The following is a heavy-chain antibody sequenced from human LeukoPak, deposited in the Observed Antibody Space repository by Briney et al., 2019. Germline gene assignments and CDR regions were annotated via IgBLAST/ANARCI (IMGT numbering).Heavy chain of an antibody. V-gene: IGHV7-4-1*02. Sequence: GASVKVSCKASGYTFTSYAMNWVRQAPGQGLEWMGWINTNTGNPTYAQGFTGRFVFSLDTSVSTAYLQISSLKAEDTAVYYCAREGTIFGVVKIDYWGQGTLVTVSS. CDR2: INTNTGNP. CDR1: GYTFTSYA. J-gene: IGHJ4*02. D-gene: IGHD3-3*01. CDR3: AREGTIFGVVKIDY.